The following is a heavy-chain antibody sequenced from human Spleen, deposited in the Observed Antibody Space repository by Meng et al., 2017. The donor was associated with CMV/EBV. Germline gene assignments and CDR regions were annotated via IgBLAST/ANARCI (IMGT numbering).Heavy chain of an antibody. CDR3: ARDGGYCSSTSCRGAFDI. J-gene: IGHJ3*02. CDR1: GFTFSTSW. D-gene: IGHD2-2*01. CDR2: IREDGSSK. Sequence: GGSLRLSCAASGFTFSTSWMSWVRQAPGKGLEWVANIREDGSSKYYADPVKGRFTISRDNAKNSLFLQMSSLRVEDTAVYYCARDGGYCSSTSCRGAFDIWGQGTMVTVSS. V-gene: IGHV3-7*03.